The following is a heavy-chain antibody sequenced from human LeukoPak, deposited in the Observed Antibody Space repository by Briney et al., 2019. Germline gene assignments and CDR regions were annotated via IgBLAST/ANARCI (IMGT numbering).Heavy chain of an antibody. CDR1: GYTFTGYY. J-gene: IGHJ4*02. CDR3: GRDRGGVTGFDY. CDR2: INPNSGGT. D-gene: IGHD3-16*01. Sequence: GASVKVSCKASGYTFTGYYMHWVRQAPGQGLEWMGWINPNSGGTNYAQKFQGRVTMTRDTSIRTAYMELNRLTSDATGVYYCGRDRGGVTGFDYWGQGTLVTVSS. V-gene: IGHV1-2*02.